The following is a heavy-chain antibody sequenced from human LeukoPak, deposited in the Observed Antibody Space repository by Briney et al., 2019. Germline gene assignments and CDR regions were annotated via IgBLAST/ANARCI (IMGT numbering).Heavy chain of an antibody. Sequence: LTLSCTASGFTFGDHATSWTRQPRGEGLEWLGYIFYSGSTNYNPSVKSRVTISLVPSKKQFSLKLSSVPAADTAVYYCARDRALDAFDIWGQGTMVTVSS. D-gene: IGHD3-16*01. CDR2: IFYSGST. CDR1: GFTFGDHA. V-gene: IGHV4-59*11. CDR3: ARDRALDAFDI. J-gene: IGHJ3*02.